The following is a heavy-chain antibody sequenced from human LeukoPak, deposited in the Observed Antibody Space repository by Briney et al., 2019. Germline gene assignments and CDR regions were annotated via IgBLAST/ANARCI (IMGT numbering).Heavy chain of an antibody. J-gene: IGHJ1*01. CDR2: ISGSVGST. D-gene: IGHD3-22*01. V-gene: IGHV3-23*01. Sequence: GGSLRLSCAASGFTFSSYAMSWVRQAPGKGLEWVSAISGSVGSTYYADSVKGRFTISRDNSKNTLYLQMNSLRAEDTAVYYCAKGNNYYDSSGYYYVAYFQHWGQGTLVTVSS. CDR3: AKGNNYYDSSGYYYVAYFQH. CDR1: GFTFSSYA.